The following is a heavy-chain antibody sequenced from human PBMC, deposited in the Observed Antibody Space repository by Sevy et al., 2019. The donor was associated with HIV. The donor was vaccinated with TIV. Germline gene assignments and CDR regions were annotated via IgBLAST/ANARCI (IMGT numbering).Heavy chain of an antibody. Sequence: GGSLRLSCAASGFTFSNAWMSWVRQAPGKGLEWVGRIKSKTDGGTTDYAAPVKGRFTISRDDSKNTLYLQMNSLKTEDTAIYYCTTDSKNLGLSALLDYWGQGTLVTVSS. CDR3: TTDSKNLGLSALLDY. V-gene: IGHV3-15*01. CDR1: GFTFSNAW. J-gene: IGHJ4*02. CDR2: IKSKTDGGTT. D-gene: IGHD7-27*01.